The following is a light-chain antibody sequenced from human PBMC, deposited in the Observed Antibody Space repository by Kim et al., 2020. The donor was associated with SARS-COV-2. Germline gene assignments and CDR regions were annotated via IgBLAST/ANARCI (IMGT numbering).Light chain of an antibody. CDR1: SDDIGGFDF. V-gene: IGLV2-14*03. CDR2: DGN. CDR3: ASYTSRRALGV. Sequence: WITISCTGASDDIGGFDFITWHQQHPAKPPKLMLFDGNSRPSGGSHRFSGSKYGNTASLTISGRQPEDESDYYCASYTSRRALGVFGTGTKVTVL. J-gene: IGLJ1*01.